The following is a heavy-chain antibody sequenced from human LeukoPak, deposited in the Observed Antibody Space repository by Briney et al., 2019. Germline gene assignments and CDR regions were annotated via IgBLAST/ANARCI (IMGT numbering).Heavy chain of an antibody. Sequence: PGGSLRVSRAASGFNVSAKSMSWVRQTPEKGLEWVSVIYSTGITAYADSVKGRFSISRDNSKNILALQMNSLRVEDTAVYYCARSPHALWFGGGAFDYWGQGTLVTVSS. CDR1: GFNVSAKS. J-gene: IGHJ4*02. V-gene: IGHV3-53*01. CDR3: ARSPHALWFGGGAFDY. D-gene: IGHD3-10*01. CDR2: IYSTGIT.